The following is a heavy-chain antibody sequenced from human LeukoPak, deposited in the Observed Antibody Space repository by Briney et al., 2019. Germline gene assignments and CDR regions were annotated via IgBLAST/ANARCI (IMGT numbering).Heavy chain of an antibody. CDR1: GFTFSTLT. Sequence: PGRSLRLSCAASGFTFSTLTMYWVRQAPGKGQEWVAVISHEGSIQYYADSVRGRFTISRDNSKKTVSLQMNSLRGEDTAVYFWVGDRIPGPPDYFDYWGQGTLVTVSS. CDR2: ISHEGSIQ. CDR3: VGDRIPGPPDYFDY. D-gene: IGHD1-14*01. V-gene: IGHV3-30-3*01. J-gene: IGHJ4*02.